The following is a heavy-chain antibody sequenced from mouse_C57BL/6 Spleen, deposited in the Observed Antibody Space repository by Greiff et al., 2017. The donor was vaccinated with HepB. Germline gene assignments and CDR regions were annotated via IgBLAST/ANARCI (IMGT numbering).Heavy chain of an antibody. Sequence: EVQLVESGGGLVKPGGSLKLSCAASGFTFSSYAMSWVRQTPEKRLEWVATISDGGSYTYYPDNVKGRFTISRDNAKNNLYLQMSHLKSEDTAMYYFARVGDYERGYYYAMDYWGQGTSVTVSS. D-gene: IGHD2-4*01. CDR3: ARVGDYERGYYYAMDY. V-gene: IGHV5-4*01. J-gene: IGHJ4*01. CDR1: GFTFSSYA. CDR2: ISDGGSYT.